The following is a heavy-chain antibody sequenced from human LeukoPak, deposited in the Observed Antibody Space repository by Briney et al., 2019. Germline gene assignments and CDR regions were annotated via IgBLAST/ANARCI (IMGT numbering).Heavy chain of an antibody. CDR3: ARAPPDYGDYDNWFDP. V-gene: IGHV1-69*04. CDR1: ARTFSSYA. D-gene: IGHD4-17*01. CDR2: IIPILGIA. Sequence: SVNFSCKASARTFSSYAISWVRQAPGQGLEWMGRIIPILGIANYAQKFQGRVTITADKYTSTPYMELSSLSFEDAAVYYCARAPPDYGDYDNWFDPWGQGTLVTVSS. J-gene: IGHJ5*02.